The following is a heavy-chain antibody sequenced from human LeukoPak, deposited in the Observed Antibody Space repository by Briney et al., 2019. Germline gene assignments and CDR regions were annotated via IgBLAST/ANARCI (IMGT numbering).Heavy chain of an antibody. CDR3: ARAVLYYYFGMDV. CDR1: GFTFSSYE. CDR2: ISSSGGTI. Sequence: GGSLRLSCAASGFTFSSYEMNWVRQAPGKGLEWVSYISSSGGTIYYADSVKGRFTISRDNAKNSLYLQMNSLRAEDTAVYYCARAVLYYYFGMDVWGQGTTVTVSS. J-gene: IGHJ6*02. V-gene: IGHV3-48*03.